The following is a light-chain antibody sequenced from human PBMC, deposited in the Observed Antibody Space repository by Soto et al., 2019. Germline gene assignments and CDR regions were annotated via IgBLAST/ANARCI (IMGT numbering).Light chain of an antibody. V-gene: IGKV1-5*03. CDR3: QQYASYPLS. CDR1: QSISDW. CDR2: KAS. Sequence: DIQMTQSLSTLSASVGDRVTISCRASQSISDWLAWYQQKPGKAPKLLIYKASTLESGVPSRFSGSGSGTEFTLTISSLQPDDFATYYCQQYASYPLSFGGGTKVEIK. J-gene: IGKJ4*01.